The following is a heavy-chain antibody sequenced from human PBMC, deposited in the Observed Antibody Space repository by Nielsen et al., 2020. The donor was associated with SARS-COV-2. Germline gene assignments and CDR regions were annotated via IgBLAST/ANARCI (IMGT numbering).Heavy chain of an antibody. CDR2: ISYDGSNK. CDR1: GFTFSSYA. J-gene: IGHJ4*02. D-gene: IGHD3-22*01. Sequence: GESLKISCAASGFTFSSYAMHWVRQAPGKGLEWVAVISYDGSNKYYADSVKGRFTISRDNSKNTLYLQMNSLRAEDTAVYYCAKIWSSGYRVRYFDYWGQGTLVTVSS. CDR3: AKIWSSGYRVRYFDY. V-gene: IGHV3-30-3*02.